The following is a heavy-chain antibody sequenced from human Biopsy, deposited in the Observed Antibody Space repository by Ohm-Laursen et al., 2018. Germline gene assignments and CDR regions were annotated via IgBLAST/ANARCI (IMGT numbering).Heavy chain of an antibody. D-gene: IGHD2-21*02. V-gene: IGHV4-39*01. CDR1: GDSVTSDNYF. J-gene: IGHJ3*02. CDR2: KHYRGGS. Sequence: SETLSLTCTVSGDSVTSDNYFWAWIRQPPGKGLEWIGSKHYRGGSYSNPSLRGRVAMSVDTAKNQISLTLALVTAADTAVYFCARHVVLTKPRRAFDIWGQGTVVTVSS. CDR3: ARHVVLTKPRRAFDI.